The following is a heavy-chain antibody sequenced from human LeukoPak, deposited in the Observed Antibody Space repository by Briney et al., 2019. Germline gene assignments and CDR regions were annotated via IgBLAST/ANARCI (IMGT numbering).Heavy chain of an antibody. Sequence: ASVKVSCKASGYTFTGYYMHWVRQAPGQGLEWMGRINPNSGGTNYAQKFQGRVTMTRDTSISTAYMELSRLRSDDTAVYYCARNGLGYYYYMDVWGKGITVTVSS. CDR1: GYTFTGYY. CDR3: ARNGLGYYYYMDV. CDR2: INPNSGGT. D-gene: IGHD4-17*01. J-gene: IGHJ6*03. V-gene: IGHV1-2*06.